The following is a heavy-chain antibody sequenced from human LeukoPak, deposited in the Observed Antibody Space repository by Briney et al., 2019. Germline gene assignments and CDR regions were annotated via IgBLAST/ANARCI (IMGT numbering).Heavy chain of an antibody. CDR1: GFTFSNAW. CDR2: IKSKTDGGTT. Sequence: GGSPRLSCAASGFTFSNAWMSWVRQAPGKGLEWVGRIKSKTDGGTTDYAAPVKGRFTISRDDSKTTLYLQMNSLKSEDTAVYYCTTVRGSSYQYFQRWGQGTLVTVSS. J-gene: IGHJ1*01. D-gene: IGHD6-13*01. CDR3: TTVRGSSYQYFQR. V-gene: IGHV3-15*01.